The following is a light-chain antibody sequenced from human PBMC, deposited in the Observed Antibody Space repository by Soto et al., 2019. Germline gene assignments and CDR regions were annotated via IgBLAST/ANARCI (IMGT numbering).Light chain of an antibody. J-gene: IGKJ3*01. CDR1: QSISDY. CDR2: ASS. V-gene: IGKV1-39*01. Sequence: DIQMTQSPFSLSASLGDRVTITCRASQSISDYLNWYQQKPGKGPKLLIFASSSLQVGVPSRFSGSGSGTDFTLTISIPQPEDFATYFCQQNHSAPFTVGPGTTVDIK. CDR3: QQNHSAPFT.